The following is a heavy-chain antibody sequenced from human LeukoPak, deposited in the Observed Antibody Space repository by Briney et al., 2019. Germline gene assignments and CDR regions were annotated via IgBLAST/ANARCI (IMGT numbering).Heavy chain of an antibody. CDR2: IFYCGNA. D-gene: IGHD6-19*01. Sequence: SETLSLTCTVSGGSISNYYCSWIRQPPGKGLEWIGYIFYCGNANYSPSLKSRVTISVDTSKNQFSLKLSSVTAADTAVYYCARSLRPGIAVDWGQGTLVTVSS. CDR1: GGSISNYY. CDR3: ARSLRPGIAVD. V-gene: IGHV4-59*01. J-gene: IGHJ4*02.